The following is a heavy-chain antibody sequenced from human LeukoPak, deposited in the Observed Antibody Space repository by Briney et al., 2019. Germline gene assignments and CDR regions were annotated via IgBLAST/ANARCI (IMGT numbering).Heavy chain of an antibody. CDR2: IIPIFGTA. Sequence: ASVTVSFTASGYTFTIYYMHWVRQAPGQGLEWMGGIIPIFGTANYAQKFQGRVTITADESTSTAYMELSSLRSEDTAVYYCAREGEYYYDSSGYYGFDYWGQGTLVTVSS. J-gene: IGHJ4*02. D-gene: IGHD3-22*01. CDR3: AREGEYYYDSSGYYGFDY. CDR1: GYTFTIYY. V-gene: IGHV1-69*13.